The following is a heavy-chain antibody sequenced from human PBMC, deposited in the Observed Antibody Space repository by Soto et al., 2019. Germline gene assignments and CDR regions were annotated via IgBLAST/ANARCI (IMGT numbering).Heavy chain of an antibody. CDR1: GYTFTSYD. CDR2: MNPNSGNT. J-gene: IGHJ3*02. Sequence: DPVNVSCKACGYTFTSYDINWVRQATGQGLEWMGWMNPNSGNTGYAQKFQGRVTMTRNTSISTAYMELSSLRSEDTAVYYCARFYYDSSGSPAPFSAFDIWGEGTMV. CDR3: ARFYYDSSGSPAPFSAFDI. V-gene: IGHV1-8*01. D-gene: IGHD3-22*01.